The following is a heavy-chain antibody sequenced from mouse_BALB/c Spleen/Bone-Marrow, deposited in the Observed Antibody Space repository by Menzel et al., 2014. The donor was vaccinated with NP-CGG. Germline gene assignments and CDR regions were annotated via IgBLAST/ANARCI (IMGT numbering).Heavy chain of an antibody. CDR2: IHYSGNT. V-gene: IGHV3-1*02. Sequence: DVQLQESGPDLVKPSQSLSLTCTVTGYSITSGYGWHWIRQFPENKLEWMGYIHYSGNTDYNPSLKSRISITRDTSKNQFFLQLNSVTTEDTATYYCARETPVVADFDYWGQGTTLTVSS. D-gene: IGHD1-1*01. CDR1: GYSITSGYG. J-gene: IGHJ2*01. CDR3: ARETPVVADFDY.